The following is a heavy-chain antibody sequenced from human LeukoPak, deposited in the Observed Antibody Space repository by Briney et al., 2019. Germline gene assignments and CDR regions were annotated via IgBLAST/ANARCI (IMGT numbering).Heavy chain of an antibody. CDR3: AREPLYNNGWQRHFDS. V-gene: IGHV3-30-3*01. J-gene: IGHJ4*02. CDR2: ISYDGSNK. Sequence: GRSLRLSCAASGFTFSSYAVHWVRQAPGKGLEWVAVISYDGSNKYYADSVKGRFTISIDNSKNTLYLQMNSLRAEDTAVYYCAREPLYNNGWQRHFDSWGQGTLVTVSS. CDR1: GFTFSSYA. D-gene: IGHD6-19*01.